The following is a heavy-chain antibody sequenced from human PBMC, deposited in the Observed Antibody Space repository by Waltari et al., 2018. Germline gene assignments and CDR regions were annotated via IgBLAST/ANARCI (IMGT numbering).Heavy chain of an antibody. Sequence: QLQLQESGPRLVRPSETLSLTCTVSGGSISSTTYYWAWIRQTPGKGLEWIGYIHYSGNTYYNPSLRSRVTISVDTSKNQFSLNLRSVTAADTAVYYCATGSWSRGWGQGTLVTVSS. CDR1: GGSISSTTYY. CDR3: ATGSWSRG. V-gene: IGHV4-39*07. D-gene: IGHD6-13*01. CDR2: IHYSGNT. J-gene: IGHJ4*02.